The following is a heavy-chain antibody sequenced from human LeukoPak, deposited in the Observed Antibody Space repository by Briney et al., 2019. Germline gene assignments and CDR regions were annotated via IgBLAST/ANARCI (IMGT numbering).Heavy chain of an antibody. J-gene: IGHJ4*02. Sequence: PGRSLRLSCAASGFTFSSYGMHWVRQAPAKGLEWVAVIWYDGSNKYYADSVKGRFTISRDNSKNTLYLQMNSLRAEDTAVYYCARGAPAIDYWGQGTLVTVSS. CDR3: ARGAPAIDY. CDR2: IWYDGSNK. V-gene: IGHV3-33*01. CDR1: GFTFSSYG.